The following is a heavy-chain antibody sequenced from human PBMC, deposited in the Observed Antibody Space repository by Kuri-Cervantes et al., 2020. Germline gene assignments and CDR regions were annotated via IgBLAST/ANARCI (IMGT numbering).Heavy chain of an antibody. J-gene: IGHJ4*02. Sequence: GSLRLSCTVSGGSIGDDYWSWIRQPPGKGLEWIGYTDSGGHTNYKPSLRSRVTISADTSKNQFSLELSSVTAADTAVYYCARGLHSSSWTFYYWGQGTLVTVSS. CDR3: ARGLHSSSWTFYY. CDR1: GGSIGDDY. D-gene: IGHD6-13*01. V-gene: IGHV4-59*01. CDR2: TDSGGHT.